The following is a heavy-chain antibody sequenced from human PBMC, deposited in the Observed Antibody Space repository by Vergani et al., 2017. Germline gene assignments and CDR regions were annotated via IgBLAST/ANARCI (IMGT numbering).Heavy chain of an antibody. CDR1: GDSVSSNSAA. D-gene: IGHD6-19*01. Sequence: QLQLQESGSGLVKPSQTLSLTCAISGDSVSSNSAAWTWIGQSPSRGLEWLGRTYYRSKWSNDYAVSVKSRITINPDTCKNQFSLQLNSVTPEDTAVYYWARGGSGWLDDWGQRTLVTVSS. J-gene: IGHJ4*02. V-gene: IGHV6-1*01. CDR2: TYYRSKWSN. CDR3: ARGGSGWLDD.